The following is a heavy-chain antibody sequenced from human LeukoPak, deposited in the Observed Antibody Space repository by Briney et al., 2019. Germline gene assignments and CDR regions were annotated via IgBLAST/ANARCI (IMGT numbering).Heavy chain of an antibody. V-gene: IGHV4-59*01. J-gene: IGHJ4*02. Sequence: SETLTLTCTVSGGSISSYYWSWIRQPPGKGLEWIGYIYYSGSTNYNPSLKSRVTISVDTSKNQFSLKLSSVTAADTAVYYCARGFGTAVAAPFDYWGQGTLVTVSS. CDR2: IYYSGST. CDR3: ARGFGTAVAAPFDY. D-gene: IGHD6-19*01. CDR1: GGSISSYY.